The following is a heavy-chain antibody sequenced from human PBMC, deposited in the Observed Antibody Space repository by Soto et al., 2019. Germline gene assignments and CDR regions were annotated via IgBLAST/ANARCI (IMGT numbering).Heavy chain of an antibody. V-gene: IGHV4-31*03. J-gene: IGHJ4*02. CDR3: ARLTTGYCSGGSCPPPY. CDR1: GDSISSDNYY. CDR2: IFYSGST. D-gene: IGHD2-15*01. Sequence: QVQLQESGPGLVKPSQTLSLTCTVSGDSISSDNYYCSWIRQHPGKGLEWIGYIFYSGSTHYNLSLKSRVTISVDTSKNQFSLKLSSVTAADTAVYYCARLTTGYCSGGSCPPPYWGQGTLVTVSS.